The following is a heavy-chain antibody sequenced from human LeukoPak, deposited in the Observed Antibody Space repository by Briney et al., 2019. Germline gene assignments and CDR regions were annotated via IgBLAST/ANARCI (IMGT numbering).Heavy chain of an antibody. D-gene: IGHD5-18*01. CDR2: ISGSGGST. Sequence: GGSLRLSCAASGFTFSSYAMSWVRQAPGKGLEWVSAISGSGGSTYYADSVKGRFTISRDNSKNTLYLQMNSLRAEDTAVYYCARGGYSYADYNWFDPWGQGTLVTVSS. V-gene: IGHV3-23*01. J-gene: IGHJ5*02. CDR3: ARGGYSYADYNWFDP. CDR1: GFTFSSYA.